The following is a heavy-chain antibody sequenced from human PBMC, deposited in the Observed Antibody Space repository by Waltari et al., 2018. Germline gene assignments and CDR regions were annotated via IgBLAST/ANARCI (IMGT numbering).Heavy chain of an antibody. J-gene: IGHJ6*03. Sequence: QVQLVQSGAEVKKPGSSVKVSCKASGGTFSSYAISWVRQAPGQGLEWMGGITPILGIANCARKFRGRATITADESTSTAYMGLSSLRSEDTAVYYWARGGWLQRLKPYYYYYYMDVWGKGTTVTVSS. CDR3: ARGGWLQRLKPYYYYYYMDV. D-gene: IGHD5-12*01. CDR2: ITPILGIA. CDR1: GGTFSSYA. V-gene: IGHV1-69*04.